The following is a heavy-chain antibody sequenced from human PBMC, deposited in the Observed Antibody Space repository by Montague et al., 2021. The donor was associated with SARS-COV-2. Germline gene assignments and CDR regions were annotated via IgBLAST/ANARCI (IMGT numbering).Heavy chain of an antibody. J-gene: IGHJ3*01. D-gene: IGHD1-26*01. CDR1: GFTFNTYW. Sequence: SLRLSCAASGFTFNTYWMSWVRQAPGKGLVFVAYINQDGSTKNYMDSVKGRFTISRDNAENSVFLQMSSLRAEDTAIYYCARDPAYSAFDFWGQGTLVTVSS. CDR2: INQDGSTK. CDR3: ARDPAYSAFDF. V-gene: IGHV3-7*01.